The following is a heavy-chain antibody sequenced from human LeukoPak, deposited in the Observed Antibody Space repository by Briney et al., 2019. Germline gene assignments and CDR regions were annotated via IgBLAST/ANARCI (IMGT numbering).Heavy chain of an antibody. Sequence: GGSLRLSCAASGFTFSSYEMNWVRQAPGKGLEWVSSISSSSSYIYYADSVKGRFTISRDNAKNSLYLQMNSLRAEDTAVCYCARDPVVGVLGGYYFDYWGQGTLVTVSS. J-gene: IGHJ4*02. D-gene: IGHD1-26*01. CDR1: GFTFSSYE. CDR2: ISSSSSYI. V-gene: IGHV3-21*01. CDR3: ARDPVVGVLGGYYFDY.